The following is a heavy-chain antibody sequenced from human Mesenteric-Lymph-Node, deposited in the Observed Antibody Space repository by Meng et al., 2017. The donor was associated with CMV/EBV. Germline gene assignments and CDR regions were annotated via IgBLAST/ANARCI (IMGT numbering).Heavy chain of an antibody. V-gene: IGHV3-23*01. D-gene: IGHD1-26*01. CDR3: AKGGAWAKYYFDC. Sequence: AGEGSGCSSRAKDWSWRGQGKGQGWGSSVSSGGVSGDYTDAETGQCSITINNYKNTMYLQMKRLRAEDADIYYCAKGGAWAKYYFDCWGQGTLVTVSS. CDR1: GSGCSSRA. J-gene: IGHJ4*02. CDR2: VSSGGVSG.